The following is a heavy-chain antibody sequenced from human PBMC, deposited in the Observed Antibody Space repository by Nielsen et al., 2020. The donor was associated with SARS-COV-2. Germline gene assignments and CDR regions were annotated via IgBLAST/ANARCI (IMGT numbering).Heavy chain of an antibody. Sequence: RQAPGKGLEWIGSIYYSGSTYYNPSLKSRVTISVDTSKNQFSLKLSSVTAADTAVYYCARGPISRYFDWLPILSGGDRYYYYGMDVWGQGTTVTVSS. V-gene: IGHV4-39*07. CDR2: IYYSGST. J-gene: IGHJ6*02. D-gene: IGHD3-9*01. CDR3: ARGPISRYFDWLPILSGGDRYYYYGMDV.